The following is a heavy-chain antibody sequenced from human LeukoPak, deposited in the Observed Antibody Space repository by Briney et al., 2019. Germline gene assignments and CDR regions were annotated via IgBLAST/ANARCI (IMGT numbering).Heavy chain of an antibody. CDR3: AHHRGSLDSNTEHFQH. J-gene: IGHJ1*01. V-gene: IGHV3-23*01. CDR1: GFTFSSFA. Sequence: GGSLRLSCAASGFTFSSFAMSWVRQAPGKGLEWVSAISGGGGTTYYADSVKGRFTLSRDNSKSTLYLQMNSLRAEDTAVYYCAHHRGSLDSNTEHFQHWGQGTLVMVSS. D-gene: IGHD1-26*01. CDR2: ISGGGGTT.